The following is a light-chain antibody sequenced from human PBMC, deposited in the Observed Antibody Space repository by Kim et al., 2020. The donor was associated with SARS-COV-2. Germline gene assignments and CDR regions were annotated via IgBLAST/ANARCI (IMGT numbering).Light chain of an antibody. J-gene: IGKJ4*01. CDR2: TTS. Sequence: ASWGDSVTNPLRARQSVSTFVNWHQQKAGKAPKVLIETTSTLQSGVSSRFSGSGSGTDFTLTINNLQPEDFATYYCQHSYNVPLTFGGGTKVDIK. CDR1: QSVSTF. CDR3: QHSYNVPLT. V-gene: IGKV1-39*01.